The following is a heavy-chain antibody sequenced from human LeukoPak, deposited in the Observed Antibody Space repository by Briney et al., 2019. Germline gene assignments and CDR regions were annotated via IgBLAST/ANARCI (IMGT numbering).Heavy chain of an antibody. V-gene: IGHV3-30*14. CDR2: ISYDGSNK. CDR3: VHGWASYGSGSSEFFDY. Sequence: GGSLRLSCAASGFTFSSYAMHWVRQAPGKGLEWVAVISYDGSNKYYADSVKGRFTISRDNSKNTLYLQMNSLRVEDTAVYYCVHGWASYGSGSSEFFDYWGQGSLVTVSS. D-gene: IGHD3-10*01. J-gene: IGHJ4*02. CDR1: GFTFSSYA.